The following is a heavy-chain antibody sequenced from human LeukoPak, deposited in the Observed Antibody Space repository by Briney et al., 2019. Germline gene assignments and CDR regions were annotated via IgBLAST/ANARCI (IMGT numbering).Heavy chain of an antibody. CDR3: AKDIGYSSSPGYYFDY. Sequence: GGSLRLSCAASGFTFDDYARHWVRQAPGKGLEWVSGISWNSGSIGYADSVKGRFTISRDNAKNSLYLQMNSLRAEDTALYYCAKDIGYSSSPGYYFDYWGQGTLVTVSS. J-gene: IGHJ4*02. D-gene: IGHD6-13*01. V-gene: IGHV3-9*01. CDR1: GFTFDDYA. CDR2: ISWNSGSI.